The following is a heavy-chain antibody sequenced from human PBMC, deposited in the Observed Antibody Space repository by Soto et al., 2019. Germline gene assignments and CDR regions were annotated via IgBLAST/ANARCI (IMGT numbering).Heavy chain of an antibody. CDR3: AVNGGYWGWYVYR. CDR1: GGSISSGDHY. J-gene: IGHJ2*01. CDR2: IYKSGST. Sequence: QVQLQESGPGLVKPSQTLSLTCTVSGGSISSGDHYWTWIRQPPGKGLEWIGYIYKSGSTYSNPSLKSRVTVAPDTSKNQFYLKLSSVTATDTAVYYFAVNGGYWGWYVYRCGRGTLVTVSS. D-gene: IGHD2-21*01. V-gene: IGHV4-30-4*01.